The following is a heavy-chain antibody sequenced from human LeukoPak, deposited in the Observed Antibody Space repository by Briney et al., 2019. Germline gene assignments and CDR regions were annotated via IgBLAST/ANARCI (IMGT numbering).Heavy chain of an antibody. Sequence: SETLSLTCAVYGGSFSGYYWSWIRQPPGKGLEWIGEINHSGSTNYNPSLKSRVTISVDTSKNQFSLKLSSVTAADTAVYYCAREWIQLWGQRSWFDPWGQGTLVTVSS. V-gene: IGHV4-34*01. J-gene: IGHJ5*02. D-gene: IGHD5-18*01. CDR3: AREWIQLWGQRSWFDP. CDR2: INHSGST. CDR1: GGSFSGYY.